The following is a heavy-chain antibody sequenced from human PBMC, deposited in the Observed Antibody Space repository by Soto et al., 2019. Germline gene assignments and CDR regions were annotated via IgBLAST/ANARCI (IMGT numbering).Heavy chain of an antibody. CDR2: IIPILGIA. J-gene: IGHJ6*02. CDR1: GGTFSSYT. D-gene: IGHD6-13*01. Sequence: QVQLVQSGAEVKKPGSSVKVSCKASGGTFSSYTISWVRQAPGQGLEWMGRIIPILGIANYAQKFQGRVTITADKSTSTAYMELSSLRSEDTAVYYCARDGGNFLQQLVQWLGYYGMDVWGQGTTVTVSS. V-gene: IGHV1-69*08. CDR3: ARDGGNFLQQLVQWLGYYGMDV.